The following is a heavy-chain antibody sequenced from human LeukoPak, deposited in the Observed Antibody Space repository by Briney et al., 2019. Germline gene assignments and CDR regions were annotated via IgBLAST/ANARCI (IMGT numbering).Heavy chain of an antibody. CDR3: ARGRDSDYAFDH. Sequence: GGSLRLSCAASGFTFSSYTINCVRQAPGKGLEWVSSISSGSTNIYYADSVKGRFTISRDNAENSLYLQMNSLRDEDTAVYYCARGRDSDYAFDHWGRGTLVTVSS. CDR1: GFTFSSYT. J-gene: IGHJ5*02. D-gene: IGHD4-17*01. V-gene: IGHV3-21*01. CDR2: ISSGSTNI.